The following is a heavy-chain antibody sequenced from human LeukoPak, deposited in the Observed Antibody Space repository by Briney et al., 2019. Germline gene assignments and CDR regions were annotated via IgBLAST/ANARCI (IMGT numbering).Heavy chain of an antibody. V-gene: IGHV1-8*01. J-gene: IGHJ6*02. Sequence: ASVKVSCKASGYTFTSYDINWVRQATGQGLEWMGWMNPNSGNTGYAQKFQGRVTMTRNTSISTAYMELSSLRSEDTAVYYCARGHYDFWSGYYYYYYYGMGVWGQGTTVTVSS. CDR2: MNPNSGNT. CDR1: GYTFTSYD. D-gene: IGHD3-3*01. CDR3: ARGHYDFWSGYYYYYYYGMGV.